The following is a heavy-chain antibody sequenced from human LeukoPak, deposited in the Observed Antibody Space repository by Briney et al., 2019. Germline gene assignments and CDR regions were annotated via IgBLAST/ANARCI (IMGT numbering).Heavy chain of an antibody. Sequence: SETLSLTCTVSGGSISSSSYYWGWIRQPPGKGLEWIGYIYYSGSTNYNPSLKSRVTISVDTSKNQFSLKLSSVTAADTAVYYCARVPPYDSSGYLFDYWGQGTLVTVSS. J-gene: IGHJ4*02. CDR2: IYYSGST. D-gene: IGHD3-22*01. V-gene: IGHV4-61*05. CDR3: ARVPPYDSSGYLFDY. CDR1: GGSISSSSYY.